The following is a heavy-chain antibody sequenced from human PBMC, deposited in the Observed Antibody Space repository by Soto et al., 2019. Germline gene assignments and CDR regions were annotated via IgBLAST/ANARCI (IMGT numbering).Heavy chain of an antibody. J-gene: IGHJ5*02. CDR2: ISSSSSYI. CDR1: GFTFSSYS. D-gene: IGHD3-3*01. CDR3: ARDSLSEVRLLRFLEWLLSGNWFDP. V-gene: IGHV3-21*01. Sequence: LRLSCAASGFTFSSYSMNWVRQAPGKGLEWVSSISSSSSYIYYADSVKGRFTISRDNAKNSLYLQMNSLRAEDTAVYYCARDSLSEVRLLRFLEWLLSGNWFDPWGQRTLVTV.